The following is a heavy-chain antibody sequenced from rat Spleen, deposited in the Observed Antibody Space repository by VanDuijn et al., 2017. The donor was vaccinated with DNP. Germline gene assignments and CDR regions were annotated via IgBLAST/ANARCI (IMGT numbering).Heavy chain of an antibody. Sequence: EVQLVESGGGLVQPGRSLKLSCAASGFTFSDYYMAWVRQAPPKGLEWVAYIAYDGGITYYGDSVKGRFTISRDNAKNTLNLQMDSLRSEDTATYYCVTRGKYGGYDYWGQGVVVTVSS. CDR1: GFTFSDYY. CDR3: VTRGKYGGYDY. CDR2: IAYDGGIT. V-gene: IGHV5-20*01. D-gene: IGHD1-11*01. J-gene: IGHJ2*01.